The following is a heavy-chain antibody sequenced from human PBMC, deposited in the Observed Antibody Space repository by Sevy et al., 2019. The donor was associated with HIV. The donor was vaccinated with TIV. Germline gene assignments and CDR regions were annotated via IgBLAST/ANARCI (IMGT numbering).Heavy chain of an antibody. CDR2: ISAYNGKT. Sequence: ASVKVSCKASGYTFINYGFSWVRQAPGLGLEWMGWISAYNGKTKYAQKIQDRVTMTTDTSTITAHMELRSLTIDDTAIYYCARDTPQGFGELLFDYWGQGTLVTVSS. CDR1: GYTFINYG. D-gene: IGHD3-10*01. J-gene: IGHJ4*02. V-gene: IGHV1-18*04. CDR3: ARDTPQGFGELLFDY.